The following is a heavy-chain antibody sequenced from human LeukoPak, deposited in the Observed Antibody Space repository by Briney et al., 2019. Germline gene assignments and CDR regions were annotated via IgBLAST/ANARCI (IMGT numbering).Heavy chain of an antibody. V-gene: IGHV4-31*11. CDR2: IYYSGST. Sequence: PSETLSLTCAVYGGSFSGYYWSWIRQHPGKGLEWIGYIYYSGSTYYNPSLKSRVTISVDTSKNQFSLKLSSVTAADTAVYYCASGGVVPAAPSDPYGMDVWGQGTTVTVSS. CDR1: GGSFSGYY. D-gene: IGHD2-2*01. J-gene: IGHJ6*02. CDR3: ASGGVVPAAPSDPYGMDV.